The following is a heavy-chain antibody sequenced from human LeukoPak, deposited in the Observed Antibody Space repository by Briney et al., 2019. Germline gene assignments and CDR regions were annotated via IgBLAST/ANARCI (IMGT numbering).Heavy chain of an antibody. D-gene: IGHD3/OR15-3a*01. V-gene: IGHV1-69*13. Sequence: SMTVSCKASGYIFTDYYIHWVRQAPGQGLEWMGGIIPIFGTANYAQKFQGRVTITADESTSTAYMELSSLRSEDTAVYYCAKYAVREMFFGDYWGQGTLVAVSS. CDR1: GYIFTDYY. CDR3: AKYAVREMFFGDY. J-gene: IGHJ4*02. CDR2: IIPIFGTA.